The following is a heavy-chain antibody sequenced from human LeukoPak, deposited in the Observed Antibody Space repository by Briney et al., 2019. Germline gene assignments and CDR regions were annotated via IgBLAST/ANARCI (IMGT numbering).Heavy chain of an antibody. D-gene: IGHD2-2*02. Sequence: GGSLRLSCAASGFTFSSYAMHWVRQAPGKGLEWVAVISYDGSNKYYADSVKGRFTISRDNSKNTLYLQMNSLRAEDTAVYYCAREDRYCSSTSCYTGGIDYWGQGTLVTVSS. CDR3: AREDRYCSSTSCYTGGIDY. V-gene: IGHV3-30-3*01. CDR2: ISYDGSNK. CDR1: GFTFSSYA. J-gene: IGHJ4*02.